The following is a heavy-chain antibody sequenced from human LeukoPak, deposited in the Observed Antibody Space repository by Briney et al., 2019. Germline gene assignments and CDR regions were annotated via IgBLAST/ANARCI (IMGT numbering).Heavy chain of an antibody. D-gene: IGHD5-12*01. CDR1: GFTFSAYW. Sequence: QPGGSLRLSCAASGFTFSAYWMRWVRQVPGKGLVWVSRINNDGTATFFADSVKGRFTISRDNAKNTLYLQMNSLRAEDTAVYYCARGPSGYHNTGGQGTLVTVSS. J-gene: IGHJ4*02. CDR2: INNDGTAT. CDR3: ARGPSGYHNT. V-gene: IGHV3-74*01.